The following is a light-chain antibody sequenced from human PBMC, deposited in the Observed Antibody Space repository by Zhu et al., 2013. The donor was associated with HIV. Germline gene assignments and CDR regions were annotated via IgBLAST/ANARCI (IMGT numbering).Light chain of an antibody. Sequence: EIVLTQSPATLSLSPGERATLSCRASQSVSSYLAWYQQKPGQAPRLLIYGASSRATGIPDRFSGSGSGTDFTLTISRLEPEDSAVYYCQRYGGSPPYTFGQGTKLEIK. V-gene: IGKV3-20*01. CDR1: QSVSSY. CDR3: QRYGGSPPYT. CDR2: GAS. J-gene: IGKJ2*01.